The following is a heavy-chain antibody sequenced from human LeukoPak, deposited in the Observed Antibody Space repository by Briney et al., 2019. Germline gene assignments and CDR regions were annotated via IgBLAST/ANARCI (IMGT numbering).Heavy chain of an antibody. V-gene: IGHV1-18*01. CDR2: ISAYNGNT. J-gene: IGHJ5*02. D-gene: IGHD2-2*01. Sequence: ASVKVSCKASGYTFTSYGISWVRQAPGQGLEWMGWISAYNGNTNYAQKLQGRVTMTTDTFTSTAYMELRSLRSDDTAVYYCAALGYCSSTSCSNVVFDPWGQGTLVTVSS. CDR1: GYTFTSYG. CDR3: AALGYCSSTSCSNVVFDP.